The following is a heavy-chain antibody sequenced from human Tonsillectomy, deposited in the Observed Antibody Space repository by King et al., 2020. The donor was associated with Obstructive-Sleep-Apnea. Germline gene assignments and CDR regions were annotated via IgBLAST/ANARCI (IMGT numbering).Heavy chain of an antibody. CDR3: ARVKFEDSSGYYYFDY. CDR1: GGSISSYY. D-gene: IGHD3-22*01. V-gene: IGHV4-59*01. J-gene: IGHJ4*02. CDR2: IYYSGST. Sequence: QVQLQESGPGLVKPSETLSLTCTVSGGSISSYYWSWIRQPPGKGLEWIGYIYYSGSTNYNPSLTSRVTISVDTSKNQFSLKLSAVTAADTAVYYCARVKFEDSSGYYYFDYWGQGTLVTVSS.